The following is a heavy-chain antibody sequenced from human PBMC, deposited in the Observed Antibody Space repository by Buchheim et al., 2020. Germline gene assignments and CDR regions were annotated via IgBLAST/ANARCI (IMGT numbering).Heavy chain of an antibody. CDR1: GFTLSIYG. D-gene: IGHD4-17*01. CDR2: IWSDGSNK. Sequence: VQLLESGGGVVQPGRSLRLSCTASGFTLSIYGMHWVRQAPGKGLEWVAVIWSDGSNKYYADSVKGRFTVSRDNSMNTLYLQMNSLRAEDTAVYYCARDYGVGYYYYYMDVWGKGTT. CDR3: ARDYGVGYYYYYMDV. J-gene: IGHJ6*03. V-gene: IGHV3-33*01.